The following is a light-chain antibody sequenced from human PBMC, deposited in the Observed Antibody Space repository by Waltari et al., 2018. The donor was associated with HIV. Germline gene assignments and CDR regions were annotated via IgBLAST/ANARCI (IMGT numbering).Light chain of an antibody. Sequence: QSALTQPPSASGSPGQSVTIPCPGTSSDAGGFNHGSWYQQHTGKAPKLMISEVSKRPSGVPDRFSGSKSGNPASLTVSELQAEDEADYYCSSYGGNNSSVVFGGGTKLTVL. CDR3: SSYGGNNSSVV. CDR1: SSDAGGFNH. CDR2: EVS. J-gene: IGLJ2*01. V-gene: IGLV2-8*01.